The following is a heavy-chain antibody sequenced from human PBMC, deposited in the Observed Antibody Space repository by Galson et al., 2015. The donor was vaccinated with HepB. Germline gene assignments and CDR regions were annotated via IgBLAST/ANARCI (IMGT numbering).Heavy chain of an antibody. CDR3: VKGRNTMVRGVIRWNDAFDI. J-gene: IGHJ3*02. CDR2: ISSNGGST. CDR1: GFTFSSYA. D-gene: IGHD3-10*01. Sequence: SLRLSCAASGFTFSSYAMHWVRQAPGKGLEYVSAISSNGGSTYYADSVKGRFTISRDNSKNTLYLQMSSLRAEDTAVYYCVKGRNTMVRGVIRWNDAFDIWGQGTMVTVSS. V-gene: IGHV3-64D*06.